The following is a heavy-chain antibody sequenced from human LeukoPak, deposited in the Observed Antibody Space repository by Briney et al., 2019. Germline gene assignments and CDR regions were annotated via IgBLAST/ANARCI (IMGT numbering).Heavy chain of an antibody. J-gene: IGHJ4*02. CDR3: ARGWLAETTVVTPYNY. V-gene: IGHV1-69*13. CDR1: GGTFRSNA. Sequence: SVKVSCKASGGTFRSNAISWVRQAPGQGLEWMGGITPIFGTANYAQKFQGRVTITAFESMSTAYMELSSLRSEDTAVYYCARGWLAETTVVTPYNYWGQGTLVTVSS. CDR2: ITPIFGTA. D-gene: IGHD4-23*01.